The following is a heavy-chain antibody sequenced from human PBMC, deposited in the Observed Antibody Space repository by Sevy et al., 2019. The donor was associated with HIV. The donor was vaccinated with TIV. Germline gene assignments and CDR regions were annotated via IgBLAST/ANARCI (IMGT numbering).Heavy chain of an antibody. CDR2: IKQDGSDK. J-gene: IGHJ4*01. Sequence: GGSLRLSCAASRFTFNNYWMTWVRQAPGKGLEWVANIKQDGSDKYYLESVKGRFNISRDNTKNSLYLQLNSLRAEDTAVYYCARSGDYWGQMGYWGHGTLVTVSS. D-gene: IGHD7-27*01. V-gene: IGHV3-7*03. CDR1: RFTFNNYW. CDR3: ARSGDYWGQMGY.